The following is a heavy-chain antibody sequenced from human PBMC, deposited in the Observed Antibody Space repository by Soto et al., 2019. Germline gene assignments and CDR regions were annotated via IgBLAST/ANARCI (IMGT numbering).Heavy chain of an antibody. D-gene: IGHD2-15*01. V-gene: IGHV3-66*01. CDR1: GFTVSSNY. CDR2: IYSGGST. CDR3: ARDQGYCSGGSCYVAGY. Sequence: PGGSPRLSCAASGFTVSSNYMSWVRQAPGKGLEWVSVIYSGGSTYYADSVKGRFTISRDNSKNTLYLQMNSLRAEDTAVYYCARDQGYCSGGSCYVAGYWGQGT. J-gene: IGHJ4*02.